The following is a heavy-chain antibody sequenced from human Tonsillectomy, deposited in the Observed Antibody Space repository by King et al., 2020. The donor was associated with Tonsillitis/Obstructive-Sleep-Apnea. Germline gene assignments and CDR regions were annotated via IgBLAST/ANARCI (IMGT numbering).Heavy chain of an antibody. V-gene: IGHV4-4*02. Sequence: VQLQESGPGLVRPSGTLSLTCAVSGGSISSSNWWSWVRQPPGKGLESIGEIYHSGNTKYNPSLKSRVTISLDKTKNQFSLRLISVTAADTAVYYCAGVAIVGLTTQAFEIWGQGTMVTVSS. CDR1: GGSISSSNW. CDR2: IYHSGNT. D-gene: IGHD1-26*01. J-gene: IGHJ3*02. CDR3: AGVAIVGLTTQAFEI.